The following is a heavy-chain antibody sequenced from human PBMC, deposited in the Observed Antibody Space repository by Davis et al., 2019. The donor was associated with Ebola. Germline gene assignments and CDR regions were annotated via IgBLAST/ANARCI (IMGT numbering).Heavy chain of an antibody. CDR1: GGSISGGYY. CDR2: IYYSGST. Sequence: SLTCTVSGGSISGGYYWTWIRQHPGKGLEWIGHIYYSGSTYYNPSLKSRVTMSVDTSKNQFSLKLSSVTAADTAVYYCARDRGGIVVVLAATPLPYYGMDVWGKGTTVTVSS. J-gene: IGHJ6*04. V-gene: IGHV4-31*03. D-gene: IGHD2-15*01. CDR3: ARDRGGIVVVLAATPLPYYGMDV.